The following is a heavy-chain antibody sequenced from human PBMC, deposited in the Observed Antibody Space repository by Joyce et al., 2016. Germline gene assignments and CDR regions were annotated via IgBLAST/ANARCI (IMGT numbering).Heavy chain of an antibody. CDR1: GYRFGIFG. CDR3: ARGGQSVATPISDY. CDR2: LSPFNGQT. V-gene: IGHV1-18*01. J-gene: IGHJ4*02. D-gene: IGHD5-24*01. Sequence: QVQLVQSGAEVTKPGAPVRVSCKASGYRFGIFGIKWVRQAPGQGLEWIGWLSPFNGQTKYAREFQDRVAMTTDRSTTTAYLELRSPKSDDTALYYCARGGQSVATPISDYWGQGTLVTVSS.